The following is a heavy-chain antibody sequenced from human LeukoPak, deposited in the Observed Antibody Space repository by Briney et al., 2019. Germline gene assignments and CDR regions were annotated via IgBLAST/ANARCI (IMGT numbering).Heavy chain of an antibody. J-gene: IGHJ5*02. CDR1: GGSISSYY. Sequence: SETLSLTCTVSGGSISSYYWSWVRQPAGKGLEWIGRIYTSGSTNYNPSLRSRVTMSVDTSKNHFSLQLSSVTAADTAVYYCARDTAAGRAGNWFDPWGQGTLVTVSS. D-gene: IGHD6-13*01. CDR2: IYTSGST. V-gene: IGHV4-4*07. CDR3: ARDTAAGRAGNWFDP.